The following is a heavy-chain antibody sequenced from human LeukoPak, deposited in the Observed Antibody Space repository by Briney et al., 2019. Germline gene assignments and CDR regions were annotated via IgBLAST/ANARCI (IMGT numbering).Heavy chain of an antibody. D-gene: IGHD6-13*01. CDR2: ISGGT. V-gene: IGHV3-23*01. CDR1: GFTFSTYA. CDR3: ARAPSHSPYNFYYMDV. J-gene: IGHJ6*03. Sequence: TGGSLRLSCAASGFTFSTYAMNWVRQAPGKGLEWVSAISGGTYSADSVRGRFTISRDNSKSTLYLQMNSLRAEDTAVYYCARAPSHSPYNFYYMDVWGKGTTVTVSS.